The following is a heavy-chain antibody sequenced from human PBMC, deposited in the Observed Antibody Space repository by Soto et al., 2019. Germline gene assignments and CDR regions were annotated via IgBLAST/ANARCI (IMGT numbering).Heavy chain of an antibody. D-gene: IGHD3-22*01. J-gene: IGHJ5*02. Sequence: QVQLVQSGAEVKKPGASVKVSCKASGYTFTSYGISWVRQAPGQGLEWMGWISAYNGKTNYAQKIQGRVTMTTDTSTSTAYMELRSLRSDDTAVYYCARSPYYDSSGSRSGWFDPWGQGTLVTVSS. V-gene: IGHV1-18*01. CDR1: GYTFTSYG. CDR2: ISAYNGKT. CDR3: ARSPYYDSSGSRSGWFDP.